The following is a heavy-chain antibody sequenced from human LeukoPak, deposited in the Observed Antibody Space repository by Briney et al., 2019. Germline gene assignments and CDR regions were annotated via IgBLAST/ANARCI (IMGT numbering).Heavy chain of an antibody. CDR2: IYYSGST. CDR1: GGSISSYY. V-gene: IGHV4-59*01. J-gene: IGHJ3*02. Sequence: PSETLSLTCTVSGGSISSYYWSWIRQPPGKGLEWIGYIYYSGSTNYNPSLKSRVTISVDTSKNQFSLKLSSVTAADTAVYYWARGNYFYDAFDIWGQGTMVTVSS. CDR3: ARGNYFYDAFDI. D-gene: IGHD3-10*01.